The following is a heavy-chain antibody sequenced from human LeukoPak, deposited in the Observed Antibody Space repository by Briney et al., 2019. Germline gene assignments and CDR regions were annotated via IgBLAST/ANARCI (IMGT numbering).Heavy chain of an antibody. J-gene: IGHJ4*02. CDR1: GYSITSGYY. CDR2: IYHSGDT. D-gene: IGHD1-26*01. V-gene: IGHV4-38-2*02. CDR3: ARGEYVGATFDY. Sequence: SETLSLTCIVSGYSITSGYYWGWIRQPPGKGLEWIGSIYHSGDTYYNPSLKSRVTISVGTSKNQFSLKLDSVTAADTAVYYCARGEYVGATFDYWGQGTLVTVSS.